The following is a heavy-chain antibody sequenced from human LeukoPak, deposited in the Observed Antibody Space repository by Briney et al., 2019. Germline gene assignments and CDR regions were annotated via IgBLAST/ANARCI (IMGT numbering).Heavy chain of an antibody. J-gene: IGHJ6*03. V-gene: IGHV3-49*03. Sequence: GGSLRLSCITSGFTFGDYAMSWFRQAPGKGREWVGFIRSKAYGGTTEYAASVKGRFTISRDDYNSIAYLQMNSLKTEDTAVYYCTRDRRDYYYYYMDVWGKGTTVTVSS. CDR1: GFTFGDYA. CDR2: IRSKAYGGTT. CDR3: TRDRRDYYYYYMDV.